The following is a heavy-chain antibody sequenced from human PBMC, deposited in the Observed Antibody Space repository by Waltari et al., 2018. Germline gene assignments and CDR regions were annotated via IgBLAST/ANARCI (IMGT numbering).Heavy chain of an antibody. V-gene: IGHV3-48*03. CDR1: GFSLSENG. CDR3: ARQFAY. J-gene: IGHJ4*02. Sequence: EVHLVESGGDLVQPGGSLRLSCATSGFSLSENGMYWVRQAPGRGLEWVYCISSSVSIIYYVDAVRGRFTISRDTANNSLYLQMNNLRADDTGVYYCARQFAYWGQGALVTVSS. CDR2: ISSSVSII.